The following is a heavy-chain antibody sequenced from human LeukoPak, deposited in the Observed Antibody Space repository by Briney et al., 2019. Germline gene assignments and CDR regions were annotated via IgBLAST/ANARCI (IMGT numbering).Heavy chain of an antibody. CDR1: GFTFNSYA. J-gene: IGHJ4*02. V-gene: IGHV3-23*01. CDR2: IRGSGGST. CDR3: ARGVEYSGSYYGH. Sequence: PGGSLRLSCTASGFTFNSYAMNWVRQAPGKGLEWVSTIRGSGGSTYTADSVKGRFIISRDNSKNMLYIQMNSLRAEDTAVYYCARGVEYSGSYYGHWGQGTLVTVSS. D-gene: IGHD1-26*01.